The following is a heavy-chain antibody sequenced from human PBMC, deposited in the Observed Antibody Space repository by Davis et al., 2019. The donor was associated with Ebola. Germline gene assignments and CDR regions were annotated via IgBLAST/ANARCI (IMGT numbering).Heavy chain of an antibody. CDR2: ISSSSSTI. J-gene: IGHJ6*04. Sequence: GESLKISCVASGLTFSDYVMNWVRQAPGKGLEWVSYISSSSSTIYYADSVKGRFTISRDNAKNSLYLQMNSLRDEDTAVYYCARDGVKYYYDSSGYQEYYYYGMDVWGKGTTVTVSS. CDR1: GLTFSDYV. CDR3: ARDGVKYYYDSSGYQEYYYYGMDV. D-gene: IGHD3-22*01. V-gene: IGHV3-48*02.